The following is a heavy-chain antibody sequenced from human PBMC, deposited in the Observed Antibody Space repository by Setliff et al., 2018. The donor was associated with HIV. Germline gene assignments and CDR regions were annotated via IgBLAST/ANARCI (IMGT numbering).Heavy chain of an antibody. CDR2: IPHNGGT. V-gene: IGHV4-38-2*01. D-gene: IGHD3-22*01. Sequence: PSETLSLTCAVSGYSIGSGSFWGWIRQPPGKGLEWIATIPHNGGTYYNPDPSLTGRVTISVDTSNKNQFSLKLSSVTAADTAVYYCASGIVVGIYFQHWGQGTLVTVSS. CDR1: GYSIGSGSF. J-gene: IGHJ1*01. CDR3: ASGIVVGIYFQH.